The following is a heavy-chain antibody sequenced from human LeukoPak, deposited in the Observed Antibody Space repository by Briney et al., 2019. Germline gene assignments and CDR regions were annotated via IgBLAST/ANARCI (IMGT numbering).Heavy chain of an antibody. CDR2: INHIGST. CDR1: GGSFSGYY. J-gene: IGHJ5*02. V-gene: IGHV4-34*01. D-gene: IGHD6-13*01. Sequence: PSETLSLTCAVYGGSFSGYYWSWIRQPPGKGLDWIGEINHIGSTNYNPSLKSRITISVDTSKTQFSLKLGSVNAAAPAVYSCAKQIVAAGGPKTPPPNLRFDPWGQGTLVTVSS. CDR3: AKQIVAAGGPKTPPPNLRFDP.